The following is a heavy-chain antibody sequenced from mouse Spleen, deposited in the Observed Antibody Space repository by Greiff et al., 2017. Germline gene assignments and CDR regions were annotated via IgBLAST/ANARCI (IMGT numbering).Heavy chain of an antibody. CDR2: INYDGSST. J-gene: IGHJ1*01. V-gene: IGHV5-16*01. D-gene: IGHD2-1*01. Sequence: EVMLVESEGGLVQPGSSMKLSCTASGFTFSDYYMAWVRQVPEKGLEWVANINYDGSSTYYLDSLKSRFIISRDNAKNILYLQMSSLKSEDTATYYCAREKDGNYGWYFDVWGAGTTVTVSS. CDR3: AREKDGNYGWYFDV. CDR1: GFTFSDYY.